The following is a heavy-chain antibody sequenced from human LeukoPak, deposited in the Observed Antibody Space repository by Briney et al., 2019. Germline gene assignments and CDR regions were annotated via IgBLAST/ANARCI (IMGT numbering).Heavy chain of an antibody. J-gene: IGHJ3*02. Sequence: SETLSLTCTVSGGSISSGGYYWSWIRQPPGKGLEWIGYIYHSGSTYYNPSLKSRVTISVDRSKNQFSLKLSSVTAADTAVYYCARGIVVVPAALLSAFDIWGQGTMVTVSS. V-gene: IGHV4-30-2*01. D-gene: IGHD2-2*01. CDR2: IYHSGST. CDR1: GGSISSGGYY. CDR3: ARGIVVVPAALLSAFDI.